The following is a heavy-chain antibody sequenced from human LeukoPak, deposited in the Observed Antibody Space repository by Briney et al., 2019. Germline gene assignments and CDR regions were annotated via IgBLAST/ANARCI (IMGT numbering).Heavy chain of an antibody. V-gene: IGHV3-74*01. CDR2: INSDGSTT. CDR1: GFTFNSYW. Sequence: PGGSLRLSRAASGFTFNSYWMHWVRQAPGKGLVWVSRINSDGSTTTYADSMKGRFTISRDNAENTLYLQMNSLRAEDTAVYYCARTARSGGYWRDFDYWGQGTLVTVSS. J-gene: IGHJ4*02. CDR3: ARTARSGGYWRDFDY. D-gene: IGHD3-22*01.